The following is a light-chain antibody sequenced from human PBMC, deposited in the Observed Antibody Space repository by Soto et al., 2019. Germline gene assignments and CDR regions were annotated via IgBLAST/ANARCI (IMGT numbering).Light chain of an antibody. J-gene: IGKJ5*01. V-gene: IGKV3-11*01. CDR1: QSVSSY. Sequence: EIVLTQSPGTLSLSPGERATLSCRASQSVSSYLAWYQQKPGQAPRLLIYDASNRATGIPARFSGSGSGTDFTLTISSLEPEDFAVYYCQQSSNWPPEITFGQGTRLEIK. CDR2: DAS. CDR3: QQSSNWPPEIT.